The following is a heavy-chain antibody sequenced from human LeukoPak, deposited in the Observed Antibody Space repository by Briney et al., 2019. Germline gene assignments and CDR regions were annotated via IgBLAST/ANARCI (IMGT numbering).Heavy chain of an antibody. J-gene: IGHJ4*02. CDR1: GFTFNTYN. CDR3: ARLYDGSAYHADHFDY. Sequence: GGSLRLSCAGSGFTFNTYNMNWVRQAPGKGLEWVSSISSSSSYIYYADSVKGRFTISRDNAKNSLYLQMNSLRAEDTAVYYCARLYDGSAYHADHFDYWGQGTLVTVSS. CDR2: ISSSSSYI. V-gene: IGHV3-21*01. D-gene: IGHD3-22*01.